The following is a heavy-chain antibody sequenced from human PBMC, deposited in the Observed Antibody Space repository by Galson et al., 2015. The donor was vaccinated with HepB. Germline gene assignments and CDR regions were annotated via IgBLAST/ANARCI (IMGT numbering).Heavy chain of an antibody. CDR2: IIPIFGTA. Sequence: SVKVSCKASGGTFSSYAISWVRQAPGQGLEWMGGIIPIFGTANYAQKFQGRVTITADESTSTAYMELSSLRSEDTAVYYCARDLVAGWGVDYWGQGTLVTVSS. V-gene: IGHV1-69*13. CDR1: GGTFSSYA. D-gene: IGHD6-19*01. J-gene: IGHJ4*02. CDR3: ARDLVAGWGVDY.